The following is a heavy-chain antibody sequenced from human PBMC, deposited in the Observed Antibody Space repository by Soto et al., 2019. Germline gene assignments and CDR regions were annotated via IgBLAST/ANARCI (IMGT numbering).Heavy chain of an antibody. Sequence: GGSLRLSCAASGFTFSSYAMSWVRQAPGKGLEWVSVISGSGGSTYYADSVKGRFTISRDNSKNTLYMQMNSLRAEDTAIYYYAKGRSPYYGMDVWGQGTTVTVSS. CDR3: AKGRSPYYGMDV. J-gene: IGHJ6*02. CDR2: ISGSGGST. CDR1: GFTFSSYA. V-gene: IGHV3-23*01.